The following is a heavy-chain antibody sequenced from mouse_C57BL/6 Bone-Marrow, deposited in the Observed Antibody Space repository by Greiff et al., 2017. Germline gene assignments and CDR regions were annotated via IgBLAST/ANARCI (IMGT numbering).Heavy chain of an antibody. V-gene: IGHV2-2*01. D-gene: IGHD2-3*01. CDR2: IWSGGST. Sequence: VKLMESGPGLVQPSQSLSITCTVSGFSLTSYGVHWVRQSPGKGLEWLGVIWSGGSTDYNAAFISRLSISKDNSKSQVFFKMNSLQADDTAIYYCARRWFYGGYYAMDYWGQGTSVTVSS. CDR3: ARRWFYGGYYAMDY. CDR1: GFSLTSYG. J-gene: IGHJ4*01.